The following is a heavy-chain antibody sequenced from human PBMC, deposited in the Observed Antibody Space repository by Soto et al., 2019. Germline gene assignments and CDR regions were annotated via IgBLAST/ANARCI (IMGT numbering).Heavy chain of an antibody. CDR3: TRDFCTGTSCYLGYFEH. CDR2: INPGTGST. CDR1: GLTFTTNY. Sequence: QAQLVQSGAEVKKPGASVQVSCTASGLTFTTNYINWVRQAPGQGPEWMGMINPGTGSTTYAAKLQGRVALTRDTSTSTVYMELSSLTSEDTAVYFCTRDFCTGTSCYLGYFEHWGQGTLVTVSS. J-gene: IGHJ1*01. V-gene: IGHV1-46*03. D-gene: IGHD2-2*01.